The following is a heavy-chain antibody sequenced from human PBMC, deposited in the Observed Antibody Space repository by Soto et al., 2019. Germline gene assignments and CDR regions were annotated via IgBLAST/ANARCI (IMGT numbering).Heavy chain of an antibody. CDR2: ISAYNGNT. CDR3: AREGRYCTNGVCYTPYYYYGTDV. Sequence: GASVKVSCKASGYTFTSYGISWVRQAPGQGLEWMGWISAYNGNTNYAQKLQGRVTMTTDTSTSTAYMELRSLRSDDTAVYYCAREGRYCTNGVCYTPYYYYGTDVWGQGTTVTVSS. CDR1: GYTFTSYG. D-gene: IGHD2-8*01. V-gene: IGHV1-18*04. J-gene: IGHJ6*02.